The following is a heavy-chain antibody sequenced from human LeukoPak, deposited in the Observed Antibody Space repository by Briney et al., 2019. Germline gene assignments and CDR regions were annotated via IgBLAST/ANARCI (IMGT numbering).Heavy chain of an antibody. CDR2: ISNSGST. Sequence: SETLSLTCAVSGGYVNRGTFFWTWIRKPPGKELEWIGYISNSGSTNYHPSLKSRVTISSDTSKTQFTLKLTSVTAADTAVYYCARSPSGYRFDSWGQGTLVTVSS. CDR3: ARSPSGYRFDS. V-gene: IGHV4-61*01. J-gene: IGHJ4*02. D-gene: IGHD3-22*01. CDR1: GGYVNRGTFF.